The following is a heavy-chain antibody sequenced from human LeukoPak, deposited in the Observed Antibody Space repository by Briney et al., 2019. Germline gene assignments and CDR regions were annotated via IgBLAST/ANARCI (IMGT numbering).Heavy chain of an antibody. J-gene: IGHJ6*02. D-gene: IGHD2-8*01. V-gene: IGHV1-69*04. CDR2: IIPIFGIA. Sequence: SVIVSCKASEGTISSYAISGVRQAPGQGLKWMGRIIPIFGIANYAQKFQGRVTITADKSTSTAYMELSSLRSEDTAVYYCARAAGGYCTNGVCYYGMDVWGQGTTVTVSS. CDR1: EGTISSYA. CDR3: ARAAGGYCTNGVCYYGMDV.